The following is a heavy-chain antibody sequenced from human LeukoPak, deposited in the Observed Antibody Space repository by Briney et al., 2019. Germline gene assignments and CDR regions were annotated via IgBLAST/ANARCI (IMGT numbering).Heavy chain of an antibody. CDR1: GFTVSSNY. D-gene: IGHD1-26*01. CDR3: ARGERGSYRFFWYFDL. Sequence: GGSLRLSCAASGFTVSSNYMSWVRQAPGKGLEWVAVIYSGGSTYYADSVKGRFTISRHNSKNTLYLQMNSLRSEDTAVYYCARGERGSYRFFWYFDLWGRGTLVTVSS. J-gene: IGHJ2*01. CDR2: IYSGGST. V-gene: IGHV3-53*04.